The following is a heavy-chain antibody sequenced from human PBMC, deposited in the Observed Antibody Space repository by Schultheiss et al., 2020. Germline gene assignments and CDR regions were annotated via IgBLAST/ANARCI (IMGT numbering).Heavy chain of an antibody. Sequence: SLKISCAASGFTFSAYGMHWVRQAPGKGLEWVAVISSDGTDRSYGDSVKGRCTISRDNSKDTLYLQMNNLRPEDTAMFYCAKALWSSNWYYFDQWGQGTLVNVSA. CDR1: GFTFSAYG. V-gene: IGHV3-30*18. CDR2: ISSDGTDR. D-gene: IGHD6-13*01. CDR3: AKALWSSNWYYFDQ. J-gene: IGHJ4*02.